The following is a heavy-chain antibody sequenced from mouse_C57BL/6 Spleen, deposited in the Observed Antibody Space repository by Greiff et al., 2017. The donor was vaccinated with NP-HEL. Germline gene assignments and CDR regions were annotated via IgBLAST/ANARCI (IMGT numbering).Heavy chain of an antibody. CDR1: GFTFSDYY. J-gene: IGHJ1*03. Sequence: LQESEGGLVQPGSSMKLSCTASGFTFSDYYMAWVRQVPEKGLEWVANINYDGSSTYYLDSLKSRFIISRDNAKNILYLQMSSLKSEDTATYYCARAYYSAWYFDVWGTGTTVTVSS. V-gene: IGHV5-16*01. CDR3: ARAYYSAWYFDV. D-gene: IGHD2-12*01. CDR2: INYDGSST.